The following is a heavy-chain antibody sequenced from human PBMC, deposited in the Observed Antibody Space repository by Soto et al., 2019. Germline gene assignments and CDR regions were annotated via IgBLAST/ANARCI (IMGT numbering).Heavy chain of an antibody. J-gene: IGHJ4*02. CDR3: ARYEFDY. Sequence: QVQLVESGGGVVQPGRSLRLSCAASGFTFSSYGMHWVRQAPGKGLEWVAVISYDGSNKYYADSVKGRFTISRDNSNNTLYLQMNSLRAEDTAVYYCARYEFDYWGQGTLVTVSS. CDR2: ISYDGSNK. D-gene: IGHD3-3*01. V-gene: IGHV3-30*03. CDR1: GFTFSSYG.